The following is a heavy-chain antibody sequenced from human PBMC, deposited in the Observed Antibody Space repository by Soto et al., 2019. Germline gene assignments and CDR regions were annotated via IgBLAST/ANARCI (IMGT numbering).Heavy chain of an antibody. Sequence: LXLSCAASVFTFSSYAMSWVRQAPGKGLEWVSAISGSGGSTYYADSVKGRFTISRDNSKNTLYLQMNSLRAEDTAVYYCARDPLVGVAAAWGQGTLVTVSS. CDR3: ARDPLVGVAAA. CDR1: VFTFSSYA. V-gene: IGHV3-23*01. D-gene: IGHD6-13*01. J-gene: IGHJ5*02. CDR2: ISGSGGST.